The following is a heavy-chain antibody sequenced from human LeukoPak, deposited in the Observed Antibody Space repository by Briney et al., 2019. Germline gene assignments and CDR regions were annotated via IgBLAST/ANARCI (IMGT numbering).Heavy chain of an antibody. V-gene: IGHV4-4*07. CDR2: ISTSGST. CDR3: ARAPPVGYYYYYMDV. J-gene: IGHJ6*03. Sequence: SETLSLTCTVSGGSISNYYWSWIRQPAGKGLECLGRISTSGSTNYNPSLKSRVTMSVDASKSQFSLKLNSVTAADMAVYYCARAPPVGYYYYYMDVWGKGTTVTVSS. CDR1: GGSISNYY.